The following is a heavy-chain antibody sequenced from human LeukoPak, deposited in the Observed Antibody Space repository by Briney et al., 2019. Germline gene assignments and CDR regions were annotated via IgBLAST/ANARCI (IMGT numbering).Heavy chain of an antibody. D-gene: IGHD3-10*01. Sequence: SETLSLTCTVSGGSISSSSYYWGWIRQPPGKGLEWIGGIYYSGSTYYNPSLKSRVTISVDTSKNQFSLKLSSVTAADTAVYYCARISERSGLWFGEFFDYWGQGTLVTVSS. CDR3: ARISERSGLWFGEFFDY. J-gene: IGHJ4*02. CDR1: GGSISSSSYY. CDR2: IYYSGST. V-gene: IGHV4-39*01.